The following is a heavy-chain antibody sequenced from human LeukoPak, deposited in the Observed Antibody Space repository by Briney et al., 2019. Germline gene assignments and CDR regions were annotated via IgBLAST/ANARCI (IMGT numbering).Heavy chain of an antibody. Sequence: ASVKVSCKASGYTFTGYYIHWVRQAPGQGLEWMGWINPKSGGTNFAQKFQGSVTLTRDTSMSTAYMELRRLTSDDTAVYYCAREVAVNSSSSSGWFDPWGQGTLVIVSS. J-gene: IGHJ5*02. CDR2: INPKSGGT. CDR3: AREVAVNSSSSSGWFDP. V-gene: IGHV1-2*02. CDR1: GYTFTGYY. D-gene: IGHD6-13*01.